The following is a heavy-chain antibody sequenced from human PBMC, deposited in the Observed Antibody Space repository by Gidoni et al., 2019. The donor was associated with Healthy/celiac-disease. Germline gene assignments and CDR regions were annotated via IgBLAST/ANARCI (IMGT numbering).Heavy chain of an antibody. CDR1: GFTFSSYA. J-gene: IGHJ4*02. CDR3: AREDGLVQ. Sequence: QVQLVESGGGVVQPGRSLRLSCAASGFTFSSYAMHWVRQAPGKGLEWVAVISYDGSNKYYADSVKGRFTISRDNSKNTLYLQMNSLRAEDTAVYYCAREDGLVQGGQGTLVTVSS. D-gene: IGHD3-16*01. CDR2: ISYDGSNK. V-gene: IGHV3-30-3*01.